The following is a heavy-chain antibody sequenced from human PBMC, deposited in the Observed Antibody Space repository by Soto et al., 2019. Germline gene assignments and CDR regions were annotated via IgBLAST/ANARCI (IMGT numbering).Heavy chain of an antibody. Sequence: ASVKVSCKASGYTFTGYYMHWVRQAPGQGLEWMGWINPNSGGTNYAQKFQGWVTMTRDTSISTAYMELSRLRSDDTAVYYCALGYCSGGSCSNFDYWGQGTLVTVSS. D-gene: IGHD2-15*01. J-gene: IGHJ4*02. CDR3: ALGYCSGGSCSNFDY. V-gene: IGHV1-2*04. CDR1: GYTFTGYY. CDR2: INPNSGGT.